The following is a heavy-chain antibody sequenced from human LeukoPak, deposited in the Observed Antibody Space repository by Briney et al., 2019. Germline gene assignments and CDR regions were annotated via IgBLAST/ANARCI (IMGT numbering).Heavy chain of an antibody. CDR3: ARGYYYDSSGYSDFDY. Sequence: GGSLRLSCAASGFTFSSYAMHWVRQAPGKGLEWVAVIWYDGSNKYYADSVKGRFTISRDNSKNTLYLQMNSLRAEDTAVYYCARGYYYDSSGYSDFDYWGQGTLVTVSS. V-gene: IGHV3-33*08. D-gene: IGHD3-22*01. CDR1: GFTFSSYA. CDR2: IWYDGSNK. J-gene: IGHJ4*02.